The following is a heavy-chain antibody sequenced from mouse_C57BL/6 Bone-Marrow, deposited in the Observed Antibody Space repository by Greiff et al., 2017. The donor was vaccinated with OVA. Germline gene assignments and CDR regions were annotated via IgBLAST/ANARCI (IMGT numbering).Heavy chain of an antibody. CDR3: ARHPHSYDGYYVGAMDY. Sequence: VMLVESGPGLVAPSQSLSITCTVSGFSLTSYGVHWVRQPPGKGLEWLVVIWSDGSSTYNSALKSRLSISKDNSKSQVFLKMNSLQTDDTAMYYCARHPHSYDGYYVGAMDYWGQGTSVTVSS. J-gene: IGHJ4*01. D-gene: IGHD2-3*01. CDR2: IWSDGSS. V-gene: IGHV2-6-1*01. CDR1: GFSLTSYG.